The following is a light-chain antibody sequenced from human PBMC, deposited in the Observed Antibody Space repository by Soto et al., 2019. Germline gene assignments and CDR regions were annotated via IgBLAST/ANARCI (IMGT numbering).Light chain of an antibody. J-gene: IGKJ4*01. V-gene: IGKV3-15*01. CDR1: QSVSSN. CDR2: GAS. CDR3: QQDNTWPLT. Sequence: EIVLTQSPATLSVSPGERATLSCRASQSVSSNFAWYQQKPGQQPRRLIHGASTRATSILASISGSRWGRKFPLTISILQYEDVAVYYCQQDNTWPLTFGGGTRVDIK.